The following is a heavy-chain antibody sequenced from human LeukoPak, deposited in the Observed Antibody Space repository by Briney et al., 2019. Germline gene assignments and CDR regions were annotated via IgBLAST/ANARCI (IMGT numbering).Heavy chain of an antibody. J-gene: IGHJ5*02. CDR2: IYDSGST. D-gene: IGHD2-15*01. CDR3: ARHGRCSFGSCYFRWFDP. Sequence: SETLSLTCTVSGGSVSGGSISSTTHHWGWIRQPPGKGLEWIGSIYDSGSTYYNPSLKSRVTISVDTSENEFSLNLSSVTAADTAVYYCARHGRCSFGSCYFRWFDPWGQGTLVTVSS. V-gene: IGHV4-39*01. CDR1: GGSVSGGSISSTTHH.